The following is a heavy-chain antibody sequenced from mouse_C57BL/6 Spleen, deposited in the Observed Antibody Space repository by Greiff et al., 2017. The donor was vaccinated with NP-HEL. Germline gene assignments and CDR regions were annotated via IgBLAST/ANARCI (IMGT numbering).Heavy chain of an antibody. CDR2: IYPGSGST. D-gene: IGHD1-1*01. V-gene: IGHV1-55*01. CDR1: GYTFTSYW. Sequence: VKLMESGAELVKPGASVKMSCKASGYTFTSYWITWVKQRPGQGLEWIGDIYPGSGSTNYNEKFKSKATLTVDTSSSTAYMQLSSLTSEDSAVYYCARRLLRGMDYWGQGTSVTVSS. CDR3: ARRLLRGMDY. J-gene: IGHJ4*01.